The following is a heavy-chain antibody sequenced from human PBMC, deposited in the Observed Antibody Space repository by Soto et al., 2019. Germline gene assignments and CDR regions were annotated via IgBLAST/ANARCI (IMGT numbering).Heavy chain of an antibody. V-gene: IGHV3-21*01. CDR3: ARDQIRFLEWLPTDNWCDP. D-gene: IGHD3-3*01. Sequence: EVQLVESGGGLVKPGGSLILSCAASGFTFSSYSMNWVRQAPGKGLEWVSSISSSSSYIYYADSVKGRFTISKDNAKNSLYLKMSSLRAEDTAVYYCARDQIRFLEWLPTDNWCDPWGQGTLVTVSS. CDR2: ISSSSSYI. J-gene: IGHJ5*02. CDR1: GFTFSSYS.